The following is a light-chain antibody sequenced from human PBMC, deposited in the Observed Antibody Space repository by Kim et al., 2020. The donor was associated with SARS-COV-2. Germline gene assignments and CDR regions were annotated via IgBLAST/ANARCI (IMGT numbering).Light chain of an antibody. CDR3: AAWDDSLSGVV. Sequence: GQRVTIACSGASSNTGSNYVYWYKQLPGTAPKLLIYRNNQRPSGVPGRFSGSKSGTSASLAISGLLSEDEADYYCAAWDDSLSGVVFGGGTQLTVL. CDR1: SSNTGSNY. V-gene: IGLV1-47*01. J-gene: IGLJ2*01. CDR2: RNN.